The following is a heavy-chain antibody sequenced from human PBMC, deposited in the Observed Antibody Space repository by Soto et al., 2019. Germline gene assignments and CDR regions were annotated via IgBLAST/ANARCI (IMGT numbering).Heavy chain of an antibody. CDR3: ARKSDC. Sequence: QLQLQESGPGLVKPSETLSLTCTVSGGSISSSSYYWGWIRQPPGKGLEWIGSIYYSGSTYYNPSLKSRVAICVDTSETQFSRRLGSVAVADTSVYYCARKSDCWAQGTPVTVSS. V-gene: IGHV4-39*01. CDR1: GGSISSSSYY. J-gene: IGHJ4*02. CDR2: IYYSGST.